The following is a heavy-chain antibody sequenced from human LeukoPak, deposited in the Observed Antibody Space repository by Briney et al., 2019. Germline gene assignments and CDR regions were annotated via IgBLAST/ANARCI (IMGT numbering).Heavy chain of an antibody. J-gene: IGHJ4*02. CDR1: GFTFSSYG. V-gene: IGHV3-30*18. CDR2: ISYDGSNK. CDR3: AKDVLLWFGELLEPDY. Sequence: GRSLRLSCAASGFTFSSYGMHWVRQAPGKGLEGVAVISYDGSNKYYADSVKGRFTISRDNSKNTLYLQMNSLRAEDTAVYYCAKDVLLWFGELLEPDYWGQGTLVTVCS. D-gene: IGHD3-10*01.